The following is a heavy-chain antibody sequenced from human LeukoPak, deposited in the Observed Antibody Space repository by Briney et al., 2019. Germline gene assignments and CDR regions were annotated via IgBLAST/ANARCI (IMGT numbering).Heavy chain of an antibody. CDR3: ARGPRRAYYYDGSGYRGYFQH. D-gene: IGHD3-22*01. J-gene: IGHJ1*01. Sequence: SETLSITCAVYGGSLSGYYWSWIRQRPGKGLEWIGEVSHCGSTNYNPSLKSRVTISVDTSKNQFSLKLSSVTAADTAVYYCARGPRRAYYYDGSGYRGYFQHWGQGTLVTVSS. CDR2: VSHCGST. CDR1: GGSLSGYY. V-gene: IGHV4-34*01.